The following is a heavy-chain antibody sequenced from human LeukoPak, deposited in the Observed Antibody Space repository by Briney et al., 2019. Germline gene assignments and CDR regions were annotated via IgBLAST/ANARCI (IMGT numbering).Heavy chain of an antibody. CDR3: VLFLRYVDY. V-gene: IGHV3-23*01. J-gene: IGHJ4*02. D-gene: IGHD2-21*01. CDR2: ISGSGGST. CDR1: GFTFSSYA. Sequence: PGGSLRLSCAASGFTFSSYAMSWLRQAPGKGLDGVSAISGSGGSTYYADSVKGRFTISRDNSKNTLYLQMNSLRAEDTAVYYCVLFLRYVDYWGQGTLVTVSS.